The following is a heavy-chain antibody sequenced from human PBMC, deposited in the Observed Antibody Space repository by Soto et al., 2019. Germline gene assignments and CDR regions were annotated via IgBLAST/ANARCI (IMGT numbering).Heavy chain of an antibody. V-gene: IGHV2-5*02. CDR3: AHAYGGRSLY. CDR2: IYWDDSK. D-gene: IGHD1-26*01. J-gene: IGHJ4*02. Sequence: QITLKESGPTLVKPTQTLTLTCTFSGFSLTTDRVGVGWIRQPPGEALEGLAVIYWDDSKTYRPSLESRLTITKDTSKNQVALTMTNMDSLDTATYYCAHAYGGRSLYWGQGTLVTGSS. CDR1: GFSLTTDRVG.